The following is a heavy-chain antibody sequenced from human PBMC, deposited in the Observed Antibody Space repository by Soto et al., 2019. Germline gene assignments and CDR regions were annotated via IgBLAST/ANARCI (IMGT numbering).Heavy chain of an antibody. CDR1: GFTFSSYW. J-gene: IGHJ6*02. CDR2: INSDGSST. V-gene: IGHV3-74*01. CDR3: AREFRGQWYYYYGMDV. Sequence: EVQLVESGGGLVQPGGSLRLSCAASGFTFSSYWMHWVRQAPGKGLVWVSRINSDGSSTSNADSVKGRFTISRDNAKNTAYPQMDRLRAEDTAVYYCAREFRGQWYYYYGMDVWGQGTTVTVSS. D-gene: IGHD2-8*01.